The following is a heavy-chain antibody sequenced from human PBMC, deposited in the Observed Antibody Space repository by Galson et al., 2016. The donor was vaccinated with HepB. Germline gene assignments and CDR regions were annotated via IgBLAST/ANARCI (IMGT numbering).Heavy chain of an antibody. Sequence: SLRLSCAASGFTFSDYGMHWVRQAPGRGLEWVSVISKDGSDKQYADSVKGRFTVSRDNSKNTLFLQMNSLRAEDTAVYYCCVDTAMDYVFDYWGQGTLVTVSS. D-gene: IGHD5-18*01. CDR2: ISKDGSDK. CDR1: GFTFSDYG. V-gene: IGHV3-33*05. J-gene: IGHJ4*02. CDR3: CVDTAMDYVFDY.